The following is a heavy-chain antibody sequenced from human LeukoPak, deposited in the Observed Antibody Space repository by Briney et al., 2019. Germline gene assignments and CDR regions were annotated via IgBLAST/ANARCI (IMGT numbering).Heavy chain of an antibody. CDR1: GGSISSSSYY. D-gene: IGHD2-2*01. Sequence: NPSETLSLTCTVSGGSISSSSYYWGWIRQPPGKGLEWIGDIYYSGNTYYNPSLKSRVTISVDKSKNQFFLKVTSVTAADTAVYFCARFDCSSTSCQFHHWGQGTLVIVSS. J-gene: IGHJ1*01. CDR2: IYYSGNT. CDR3: ARFDCSSTSCQFHH. V-gene: IGHV4-39*07.